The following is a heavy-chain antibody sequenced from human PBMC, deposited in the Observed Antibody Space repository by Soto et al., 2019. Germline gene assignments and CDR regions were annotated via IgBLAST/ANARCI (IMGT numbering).Heavy chain of an antibody. D-gene: IGHD3-9*01. CDR2: IYPGDSDT. CDR1: GYSFASYW. V-gene: IGHV5-51*01. J-gene: IGHJ6*02. Sequence: PGESLKISCKGSGYSFASYWIGWVRQMPGKSLEWMGIIYPGDSDTRYSPSFQGQVTISADKSISTAYLQWSSLKASDTAMYYCARQIDILTGWDYYYGMDVWGQGTTVTV. CDR3: ARQIDILTGWDYYYGMDV.